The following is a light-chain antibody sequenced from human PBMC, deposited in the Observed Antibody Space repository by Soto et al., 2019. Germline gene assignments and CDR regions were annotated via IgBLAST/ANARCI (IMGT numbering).Light chain of an antibody. CDR1: QSVLYSSNNKNY. CDR3: QQYYSTPPT. Sequence: DIVLTQSQDSLAVSLVERATINCKSSQSVLYSSNNKNYLAWYQQKPGHPPMLLIYWASTRESGVPDRFSGSGSGTDFALTISSLQAEDVACYYCQQYYSTPPTFGQGTRLEI. J-gene: IGKJ5*01. CDR2: WAS. V-gene: IGKV4-1*01.